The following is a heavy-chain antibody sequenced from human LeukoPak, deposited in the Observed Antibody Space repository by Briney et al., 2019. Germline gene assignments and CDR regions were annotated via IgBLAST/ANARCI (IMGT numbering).Heavy chain of an antibody. J-gene: IGHJ4*02. CDR3: ARVNKETHYYAWGSFYNNPFDY. D-gene: IGHD3-10*01. V-gene: IGHV1-2*02. CDR1: GYTFTGYY. CDR2: INPTSGGT. Sequence: ASVKVSCKASGYTFTGYYMHWVRQAPGQGLEWRGWINPTSGGTIYAQKFQGRVTMTRETSIPTAYMELSRLRSDDTAMYYCARVNKETHYYAWGSFYNNPFDYWGQGTLVTVSS.